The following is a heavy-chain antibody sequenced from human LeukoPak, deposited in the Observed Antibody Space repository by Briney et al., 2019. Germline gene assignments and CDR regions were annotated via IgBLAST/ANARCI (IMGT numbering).Heavy chain of an antibody. CDR3: ARGDLSEDPNYYYGMDV. V-gene: IGHV1-18*01. J-gene: IGHJ6*02. CDR1: GYTFSSNG. D-gene: IGHD2-8*01. Sequence: ASVKVSCKASGYTFSSNGIRWVRQAPGQGLEWMGWISANNGNTKYAQKFQARVTMTTDTSTNTAYMELRSLRSDDTAVYYCARGDLSEDPNYYYGMDVWGQGITVTVSS. CDR2: ISANNGNT.